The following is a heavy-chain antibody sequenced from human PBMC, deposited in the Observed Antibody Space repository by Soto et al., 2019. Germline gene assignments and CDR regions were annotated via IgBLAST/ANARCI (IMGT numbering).Heavy chain of an antibody. CDR3: ARDDGTNYYYGMDV. V-gene: IGHV4-30-2*01. J-gene: IGHJ6*02. CDR1: GGSISSGGYS. D-gene: IGHD4-17*01. CDR2: IYHSGST. Sequence: TSETLSLTCAVSGGSISSGGYSWSWIRQPPGKGLEWIGYIYHSGSTYYNPSLKSRVTISVDRSKNQFSLKLSSVTAADTAVYYCARDDGTNYYYGMDVWGQGTTVTVSS.